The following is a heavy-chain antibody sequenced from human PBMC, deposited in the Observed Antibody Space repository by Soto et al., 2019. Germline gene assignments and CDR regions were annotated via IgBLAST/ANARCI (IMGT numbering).Heavy chain of an antibody. CDR3: ATAYYDFWSGYYRRYYYYGMDV. V-gene: IGHV3-33*01. CDR1: GFTFSSYG. D-gene: IGHD3-3*01. Sequence: QVQLVESGGGVVQPGRSLRLSCAASGFTFSSYGMHWVRQAPGKGLEWVAVIWYDGSNKYYADSVKGRFTISRDNSKNTLDLQRNSRRAEDTAVYYCATAYYDFWSGYYRRYYYYGMDVWGQGTTVTVSS. CDR2: IWYDGSNK. J-gene: IGHJ6*02.